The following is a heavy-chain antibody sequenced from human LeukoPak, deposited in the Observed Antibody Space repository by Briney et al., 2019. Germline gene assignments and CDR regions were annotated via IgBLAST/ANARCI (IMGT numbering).Heavy chain of an antibody. Sequence: PSETLSLTCTVSGGSISSYYWSWIRQPAGKGLEWIGRIYTSGSTNYNPSLESRVTMSVDTSKNQFSLRLSSVIAADTAMYYCAKYIRDSGTYYLDYWGQGTLVTVSS. CDR2: IYTSGST. V-gene: IGHV4-4*07. J-gene: IGHJ4*02. D-gene: IGHD2-21*01. CDR1: GGSISSYY. CDR3: AKYIRDSGTYYLDY.